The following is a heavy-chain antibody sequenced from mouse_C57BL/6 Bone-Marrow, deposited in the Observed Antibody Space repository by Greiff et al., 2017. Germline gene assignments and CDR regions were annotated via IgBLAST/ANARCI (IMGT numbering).Heavy chain of an antibody. J-gene: IGHJ1*03. D-gene: IGHD1-2*01. CDR3: ARRLFLGGYFDV. CDR1: GYTFTDYN. V-gene: IGHV1-18*01. Sequence: EVQLQQSGPELVKPGASVKIPCKASGYTFTDYNMDWVKQSHGKSLEWIGDINPNNGGTIYNQKFKGKATLTVDKSSSTAYMELRSLTSEDTAVYYCARRLFLGGYFDVWGTGTTVTVSS. CDR2: INPNNGGT.